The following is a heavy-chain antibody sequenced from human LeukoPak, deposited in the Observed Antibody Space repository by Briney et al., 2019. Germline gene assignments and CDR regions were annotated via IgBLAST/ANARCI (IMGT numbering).Heavy chain of an antibody. J-gene: IGHJ4*02. CDR1: GFTFGSYA. CDR3: ASGAGGWELLTKSTFDY. CDR2: ISYDGTNE. D-gene: IGHD1-26*01. V-gene: IGHV3-30*04. Sequence: PGGSLRLSCAASGFTFGSYAIHWVRQAPGKGLEWVAVISYDGTNEYYADSVKGRFTISRDNSKNTLYLQVNSLRAEDTAVYYCASGAGGWELLTKSTFDYWGQGTLVTVSS.